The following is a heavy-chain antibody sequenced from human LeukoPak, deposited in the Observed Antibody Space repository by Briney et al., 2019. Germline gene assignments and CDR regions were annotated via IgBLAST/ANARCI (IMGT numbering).Heavy chain of an antibody. J-gene: IGHJ3*02. CDR2: IYYSGST. Sequence: SETLSLTCTVSGGSISSSSYYWGWIRQPPGKGLEWIGYIYYSGSTYYNPSLKSRVTISVDTSKNQFSLKLSSVTAADTAVYYCARGYSSGDAFDIWGQGTMVTVSS. CDR3: ARGYSSGDAFDI. V-gene: IGHV4-30-4*08. CDR1: GGSISSSSYY. D-gene: IGHD6-19*01.